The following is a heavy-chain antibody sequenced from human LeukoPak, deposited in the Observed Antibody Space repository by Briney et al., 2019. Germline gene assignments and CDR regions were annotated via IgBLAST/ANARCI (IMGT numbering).Heavy chain of an antibody. J-gene: IGHJ4*02. CDR1: GFTLSSYA. V-gene: IGHV3-23*01. CDR3: ATYRQVLLPFES. Sequence: GGSLRLSCAASGFTLSSYAMSWVRQPPGKGLEWVSSIFPSGGEIHYADSVRGRSTISRDNSKSTLSLQMNSLRAEDTAIYYCATYRQVLLPFESWGQGTLVTVSS. D-gene: IGHD2-8*02. CDR2: IFPSGGEI.